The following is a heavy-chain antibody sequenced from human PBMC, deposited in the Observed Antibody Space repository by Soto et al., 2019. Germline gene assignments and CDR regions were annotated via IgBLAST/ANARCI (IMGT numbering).Heavy chain of an antibody. Sequence: SETLSLTCTVSGGSISSSSYYWGWIRQPPGKGLEWIGSIYYSGSTYYNPSLKSRVTISVDTSKNQFSLKLSSVTAADTAVYYCARPTYDXWSGYYGPHYYYYGMDVWGQGTTVTVSS. J-gene: IGHJ6*02. V-gene: IGHV4-39*01. CDR2: IYYSGST. CDR1: GGSISSSSYY. D-gene: IGHD3-3*01. CDR3: ARPTYDXWSGYYGPHYYYYGMDV.